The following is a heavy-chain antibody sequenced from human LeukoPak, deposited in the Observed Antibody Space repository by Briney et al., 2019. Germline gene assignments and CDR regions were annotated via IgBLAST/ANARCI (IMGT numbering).Heavy chain of an antibody. CDR1: GYSFTSYW. CDR3: ASLPRSSWYYFDY. J-gene: IGHJ4*02. D-gene: IGHD6-13*01. CDR2: FDPSDSYT. V-gene: IGHV5-10-1*01. Sequence: GESLKISCQGSGYSFTSYWISWVRQMPGKGLEWLGRFDPSDSYTNYSSSFQGHVTISADKSISTAYLQWSSLKASDTAMYYCASLPRSSWYYFDYWGQGTLVTVSS.